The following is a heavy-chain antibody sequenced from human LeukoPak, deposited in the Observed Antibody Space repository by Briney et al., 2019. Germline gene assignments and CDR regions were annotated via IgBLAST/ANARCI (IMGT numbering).Heavy chain of an antibody. J-gene: IGHJ4*02. Sequence: PGGSLRLSCAASGFTFSSYSMNWLRQAPGKGREWVSSISSSSSYIYYADSVKGRFTISRDTAKNSLYLQMNSLRAEDTAVYYCARVMGAPPLDYWGQGTLVTVSS. CDR2: ISSSSSYI. V-gene: IGHV3-21*01. D-gene: IGHD1-26*01. CDR3: ARVMGAPPLDY. CDR1: GFTFSSYS.